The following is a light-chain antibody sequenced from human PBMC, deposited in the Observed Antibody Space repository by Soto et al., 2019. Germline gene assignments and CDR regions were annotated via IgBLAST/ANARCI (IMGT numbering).Light chain of an antibody. J-gene: IGLJ3*02. V-gene: IGLV2-8*01. CDR3: TSYAGSDIWV. Sequence: XTGTSSDVGAYNYVSWYQQYPGKAPKLMIYEVSKRPSGVPDRFSGSKSGKTASLTVSGLQPEDEADYYCTSYAGSDIWVFGGGTKLTVL. CDR1: SSDVGAYNY. CDR2: EVS.